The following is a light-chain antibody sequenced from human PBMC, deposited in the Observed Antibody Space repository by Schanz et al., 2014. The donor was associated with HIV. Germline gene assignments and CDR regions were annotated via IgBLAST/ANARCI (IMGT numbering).Light chain of an antibody. CDR3: QQRDNWPLFS. CDR1: QSVSSN. V-gene: IGKV3D-15*01. J-gene: IGKJ2*01. CDR2: DVS. Sequence: EIVMTQSPATLSVSPGERATLSCRASQSVSSNLAWYQQKPGQAPRLLIYDVSTRAPGVPAKFTGSGFGTDFTLSISNLQPEDSAVYFCQQRDNWPLFSFGQGTKLQIK.